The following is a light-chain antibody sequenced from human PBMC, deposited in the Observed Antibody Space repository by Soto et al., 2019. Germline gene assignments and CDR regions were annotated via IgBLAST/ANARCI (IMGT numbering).Light chain of an antibody. CDR2: DAS. CDR1: QSISRS. Sequence: EIVLTQSPAILSVSPGERATLSCRASQSISRSLAWYQQKPGQAPRLLISDASTRATGIPARFSGSGSGTEFTLTISSLQSEDFALYYCQQYGDSPLFGQGTRLEI. J-gene: IGKJ5*01. CDR3: QQYGDSPL. V-gene: IGKV3-15*01.